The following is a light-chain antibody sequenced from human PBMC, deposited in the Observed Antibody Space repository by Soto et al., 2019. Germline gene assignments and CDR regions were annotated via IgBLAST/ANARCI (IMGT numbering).Light chain of an antibody. J-gene: IGLJ1*01. CDR2: DVS. V-gene: IGLV2-14*01. CDR1: SSDVGGYNY. CDR3: CSYTTSNTRQIV. Sequence: QSALTHPASVSGSPGQSITISCTGTSSDVGGYNYVSWYQQHPGKAPKFMIYDVSNRPSGVSNRFSGSKSGNTASLTISGLQAEEEADYYCCSYTTSNTRQIVFGTGTKVTVL.